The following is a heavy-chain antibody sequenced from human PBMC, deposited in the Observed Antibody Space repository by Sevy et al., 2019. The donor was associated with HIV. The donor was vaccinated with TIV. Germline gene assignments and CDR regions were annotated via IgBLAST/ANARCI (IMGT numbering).Heavy chain of an antibody. CDR1: GFGLNGNA. CDR2: IQGGDDTT. CDR3: AKDILGWAFDY. J-gene: IGHJ4*01. V-gene: IGHV3-23*01. D-gene: IGHD3-3*01. Sequence: GGSLRLSCAASGFGLNGNAMSWVRQAPGKGLEWVAAIQGGDDTTHYGDSVKGRFTISRDSFKNILYLQMDSLRVEDTAVYYCAKDILGWAFDYWGHGTLVTVSS.